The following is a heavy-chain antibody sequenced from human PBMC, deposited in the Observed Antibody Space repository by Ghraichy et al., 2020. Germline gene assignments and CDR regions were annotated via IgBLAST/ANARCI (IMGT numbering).Heavy chain of an antibody. J-gene: IGHJ3*02. CDR2: IGTAGDT. CDR1: GFTFSSYD. D-gene: IGHD3-10*01. Sequence: LSLTCAASGFTFSSYDMHWVRQATGKGLEWVSAIGTAGDTYYPGSVKGRFTISRENAKNSLYLQMNSLRAGDTAVYYCARALYGSGIPLRDVIVPAFDIWGQGTMVTVSS. V-gene: IGHV3-13*04. CDR3: ARALYGSGIPLRDVIVPAFDI.